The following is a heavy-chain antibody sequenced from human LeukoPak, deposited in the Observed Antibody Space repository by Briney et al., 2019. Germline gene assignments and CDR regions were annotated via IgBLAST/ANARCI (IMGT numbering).Heavy chain of an antibody. CDR1: GFTFSSYE. D-gene: IGHD3-22*01. CDR3: ARDYYNYYYYYMDV. CDR2: ISSSGSTI. J-gene: IGHJ6*03. Sequence: GSLRLSCAASGFTFSSYEMNWVRQAPGKGLEWVSYISSSGSTIYYADSVKGRFTISRDNAKNSLYLQMNSLRAEDTAVYYCARDYYNYYYYYMDVWGKGTTVTVSS. V-gene: IGHV3-48*03.